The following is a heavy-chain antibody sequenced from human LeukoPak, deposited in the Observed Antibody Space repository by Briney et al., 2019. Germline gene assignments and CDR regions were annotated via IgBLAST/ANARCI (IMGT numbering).Heavy chain of an antibody. CDR1: GYSFTSYW. V-gene: IGHV5-51*01. CDR2: IYPGDSDT. D-gene: IGHD5-18*01. CDR3: ARLDTAMVASWDAFDI. J-gene: IGHJ3*02. Sequence: GESLKISCKGSGYSFTSYWIGWLRQMPGKGLESMGIIYPGDSDTRYSPSFQGQVTISADKSISTAYLQWSSLKASDTAMYYCARLDTAMVASWDAFDIWGQGTMVTVSS.